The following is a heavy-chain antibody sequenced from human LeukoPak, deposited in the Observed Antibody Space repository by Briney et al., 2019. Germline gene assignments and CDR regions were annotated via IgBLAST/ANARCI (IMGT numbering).Heavy chain of an antibody. CDR2: ISGSGGST. J-gene: IGHJ4*02. D-gene: IGHD3-16*02. CDR1: GFTFSSYA. Sequence: GGSLRLSCAASGFTFSSYAMSWVRQAPGKGLEWVSAISGSGGSTYYADSVKGRFTISRDNAKNSLYLQMNSLRAEDTAVYYCASGWSYRYSYWGQGTLVTVSS. CDR3: ASGWSYRYSY. V-gene: IGHV3-23*01.